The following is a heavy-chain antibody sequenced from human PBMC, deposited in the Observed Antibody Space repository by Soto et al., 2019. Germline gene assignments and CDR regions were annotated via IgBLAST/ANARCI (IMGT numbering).Heavy chain of an antibody. D-gene: IGHD6-19*01. CDR2: IIPIFGTA. Sequence: QVQLVQSGAEVKKPGSSVKVSCKASGGTFSSYAISWVRQAPGQGLEWMGGIIPIFGTANYAQKFQGRVTITADESTSRAYMELSSLRSEDTAVYYCAREVYSSGWFHYYYYYGMDVWGQGTTVTVSS. J-gene: IGHJ6*02. CDR3: AREVYSSGWFHYYYYYGMDV. CDR1: GGTFSSYA. V-gene: IGHV1-69*01.